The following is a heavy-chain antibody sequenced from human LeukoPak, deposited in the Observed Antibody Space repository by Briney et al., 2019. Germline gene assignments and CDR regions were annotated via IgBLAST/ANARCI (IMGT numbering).Heavy chain of an antibody. CDR3: ARVAGSIDY. Sequence: ASVTVSCTASRYTFTTYDINWVRQAPGQGLEWMGWMNPNSGYTGYAQTFQGRVTITRDTSISTAYMEMNSLRAEDTAVYYWARVAGSIDYWGQGPLVTVSS. CDR1: RYTFTTYD. J-gene: IGHJ4*02. D-gene: IGHD6-19*01. CDR2: MNPNSGYT. V-gene: IGHV1-8*03.